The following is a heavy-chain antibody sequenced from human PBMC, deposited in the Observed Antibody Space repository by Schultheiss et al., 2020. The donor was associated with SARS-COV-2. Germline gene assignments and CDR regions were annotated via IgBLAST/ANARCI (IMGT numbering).Heavy chain of an antibody. Sequence: SETLSLTCTVSGGSISSYYWSWIRQPPGKGLEWIGYIYYSGSTNYNPSLKSRVTISVDTSKNQFSLKLSSVTAADTAVYYCARDLSYYDSSGYYPYYYYYGMDVWGQGTTVTVSS. CDR1: GGSISSYY. J-gene: IGHJ6*02. D-gene: IGHD3-22*01. CDR2: IYYSGST. V-gene: IGHV4-59*12. CDR3: ARDLSYYDSSGYYPYYYYYGMDV.